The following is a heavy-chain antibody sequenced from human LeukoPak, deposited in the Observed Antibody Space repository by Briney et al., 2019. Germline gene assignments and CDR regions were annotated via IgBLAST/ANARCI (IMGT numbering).Heavy chain of an antibody. CDR3: AELGITMIGGV. CDR2: IRYDGNNK. V-gene: IGHV3-30*02. Sequence: GGSLRLSCAASGSPFSDYGMHWVRQAPGKGLEWVAFIRYDGNNKYYADSVKGRFTISRDNAKNSLYLQMNSLRAEDTAVYYCAELGITMIGGVWGKGTTVTISS. CDR1: GSPFSDYG. J-gene: IGHJ6*04. D-gene: IGHD3-10*02.